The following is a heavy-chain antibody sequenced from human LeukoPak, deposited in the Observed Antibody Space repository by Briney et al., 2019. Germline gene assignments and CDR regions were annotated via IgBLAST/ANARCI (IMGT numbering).Heavy chain of an antibody. J-gene: IGHJ4*02. V-gene: IGHV3-7*01. D-gene: IGHD6-6*01. CDR1: GFTFSSYW. CDR2: IKQDGSEK. CDR3: ARMGEYSSSSYFDY. Sequence: GGSLRLSCAASGFTFSSYWMSWVRQAPGKGPEWVANIKQDGSEKYYVDSVKGRFTISRDNAKNSLYLQMNSLRAEDTAVYYCARMGEYSSSSYFDYWGQGTLVTVSS.